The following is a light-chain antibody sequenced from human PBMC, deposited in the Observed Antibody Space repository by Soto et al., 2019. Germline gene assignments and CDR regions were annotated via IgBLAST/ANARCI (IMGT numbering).Light chain of an antibody. J-gene: IGKJ4*01. Sequence: IQLTQSPSFLSASVGDTVTITCRASQGIGSDLALYHQKPGTVPNLLIYVASTLQSGVPSRFSGSGSGTEFTLTINSLQPEYCATYYCQQFGSYPLTVGGGTEVEIK. CDR1: QGIGSD. CDR2: VAS. V-gene: IGKV1-9*01. CDR3: QQFGSYPLT.